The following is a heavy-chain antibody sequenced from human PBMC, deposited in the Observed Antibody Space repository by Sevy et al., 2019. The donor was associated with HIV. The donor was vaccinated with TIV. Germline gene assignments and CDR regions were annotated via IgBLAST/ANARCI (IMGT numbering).Heavy chain of an antibody. V-gene: IGHV4-59*08. Sequence: SETLSLTCTVSGGSITSLYWNWIRQPPGKGLEWIANIYYNGHINYNPSLKSRVTLSLDTSQNQFSLRLSYVTAADTAMYYCAGENAWGRGYSWGQGTLVTVSS. CDR3: AGENAWGRGYS. CDR2: IYYNGHI. J-gene: IGHJ4*02. CDR1: GGSITSLY. D-gene: IGHD1-26*01.